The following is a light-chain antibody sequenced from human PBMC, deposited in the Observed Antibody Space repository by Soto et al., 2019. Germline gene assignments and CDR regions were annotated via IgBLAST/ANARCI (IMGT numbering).Light chain of an antibody. Sequence: VVTQPPSVSGAPGQRVTISCTGSSSNIGAGYDVYWYQQLPGTAPKLLIHHNNNRPSGVPDRFSGSKSGTSASLAITGLQAGDEADYYCQSYDTSLYWVFGGGTKLTVL. V-gene: IGLV1-40*01. CDR1: SSNIGAGYD. CDR2: HNN. J-gene: IGLJ3*02. CDR3: QSYDTSLYWV.